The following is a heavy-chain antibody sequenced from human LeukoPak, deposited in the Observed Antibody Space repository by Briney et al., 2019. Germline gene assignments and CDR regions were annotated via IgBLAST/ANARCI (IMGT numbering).Heavy chain of an antibody. Sequence: GGSVRLSCAASGFTFNSYEMKWVRQAPGKGLECVSYIRSSGSTIYYGDSGKGRFTISRDNAKNSLYLPMNSLRAEDTAVYYRPKDGDTMRGTYYFDIDVWGKGTTVTISS. D-gene: IGHD3-10*01. CDR3: PKDGDTMRGTYYFDIDV. CDR2: IRSSGSTI. CDR1: GFTFNSYE. V-gene: IGHV3-48*03. J-gene: IGHJ6*03.